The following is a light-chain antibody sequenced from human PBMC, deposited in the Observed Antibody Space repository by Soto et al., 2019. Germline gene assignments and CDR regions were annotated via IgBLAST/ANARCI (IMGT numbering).Light chain of an antibody. CDR3: FSFTTDWTHV. CDR2: EVS. J-gene: IGLJ1*01. Sequence: QSVLTQPASVSGSPGQSITISCTGSSSVIGAYNYVSWFQQYPGKAPKLIISEVSNRPSGVSNRFSGSKSGTAASLTISGLQTEHESDYFCFSFTTDWTHVFGTGTKVTVL. V-gene: IGLV2-14*01. CDR1: SSVIGAYNY.